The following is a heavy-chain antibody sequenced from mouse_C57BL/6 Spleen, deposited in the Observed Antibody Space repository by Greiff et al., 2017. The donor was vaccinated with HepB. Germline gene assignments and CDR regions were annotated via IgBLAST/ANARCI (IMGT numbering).Heavy chain of an antibody. Sequence: VQLQQSGAELVMPGASVKLSCKASGYTFTSYWMHWVKQRPGQGLEWIGEIDPSDSYTNYNQKFKGKSTLTVDKTSSTAYMQLSSLTSEDSAVYYGAIGRITTVVDYWGQGTTLTVSS. D-gene: IGHD1-1*01. CDR2: IDPSDSYT. CDR3: AIGRITTVVDY. J-gene: IGHJ2*01. CDR1: GYTFTSYW. V-gene: IGHV1-69*01.